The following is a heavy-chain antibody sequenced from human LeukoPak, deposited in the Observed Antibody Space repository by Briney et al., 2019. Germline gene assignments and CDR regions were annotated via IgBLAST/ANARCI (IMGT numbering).Heavy chain of an antibody. V-gene: IGHV3-9*01. J-gene: IGHJ6*02. CDR2: ISWNSGSI. Sequence: GGSLRPSCAASGFTFDDYAMHWVRQAPGKGLEWVSGISWNSGSIGYADSVKGRFTISRDNAKNSLYLQMNSLRAEDTALYYCANGVAPYYYYGMDVWGQGTTVTVSS. CDR3: ANGVAPYYYYGMDV. D-gene: IGHD3-3*01. CDR1: GFTFDDYA.